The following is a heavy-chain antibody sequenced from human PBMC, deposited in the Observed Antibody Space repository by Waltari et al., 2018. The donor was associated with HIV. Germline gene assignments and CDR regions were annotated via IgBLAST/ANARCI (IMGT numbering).Heavy chain of an antibody. CDR1: GFTFSSYS. CDR2: ISSSSSTI. Sequence: EVQLVESGGGLVQPGGSLRLSCAASGFTFSSYSMNWVRQAPGKGLEWVSYISSSSSTIYYADSVKGRFTIARDNAKNSLYLQMNSLRDEDTAVYYCARDLSHLDKAKRWLQFDAFDIWGQGTMVTVSS. V-gene: IGHV3-48*02. J-gene: IGHJ3*02. CDR3: ARDLSHLDKAKRWLQFDAFDI. D-gene: IGHD5-12*01.